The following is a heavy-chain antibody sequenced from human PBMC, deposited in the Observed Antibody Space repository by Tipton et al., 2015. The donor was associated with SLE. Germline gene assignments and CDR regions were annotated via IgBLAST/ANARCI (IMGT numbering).Heavy chain of an antibody. CDR1: GVSISSGNSY. J-gene: IGHJ3*02. V-gene: IGHV4-31*03. Sequence: TLSLTCTVSGVSISSGNSYWSWIRQHPGKGLEWIGYIHYSWRTYNNPSLKSRVTISEDTSQNQFSLKLSSVTAADTAVYYCVRGYNHHDAFDIWGQGTMVTVSS. CDR3: VRGYNHHDAFDI. D-gene: IGHD5-24*01. CDR2: IHYSWRT.